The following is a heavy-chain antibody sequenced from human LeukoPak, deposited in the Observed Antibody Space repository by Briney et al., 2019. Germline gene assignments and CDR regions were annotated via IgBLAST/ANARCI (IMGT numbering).Heavy chain of an antibody. Sequence: SETLSLTCTVSGGSISSSSYYWGWIRQPPGKGLEWIGSIYYSGSTYYNPSLKSRVTISVDTSKNQFSLKLSSVTAADTAVYYCAMTNGYSYGFRGYYFDYWGQGTLVTVSS. J-gene: IGHJ4*02. CDR2: IYYSGST. CDR1: GGSISSSSYY. CDR3: AMTNGYSYGFRGYYFDY. D-gene: IGHD5-18*01. V-gene: IGHV4-39*01.